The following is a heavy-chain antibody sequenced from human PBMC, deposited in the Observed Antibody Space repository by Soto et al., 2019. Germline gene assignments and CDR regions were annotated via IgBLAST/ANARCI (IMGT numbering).Heavy chain of an antibody. CDR2: ISGSGGST. V-gene: IGHV3-23*01. J-gene: IGHJ6*03. CDR1: GFTFSSYA. CDR3: EKDRHETYYMDV. Sequence: EVQLLESGGGLVQPGGSLRLYCAASGFTFSSYAMSWVRQAPGKGLEWVSAISGSGGSTYFEDSVKGRFTIPRDNSKNKLYLQINNLRAEDTYVYYCEKDRHETYYMDVWGKGNTVTVSS.